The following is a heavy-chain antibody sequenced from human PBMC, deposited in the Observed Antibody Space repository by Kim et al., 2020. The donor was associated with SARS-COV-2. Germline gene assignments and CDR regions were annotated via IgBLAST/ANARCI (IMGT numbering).Heavy chain of an antibody. D-gene: IGHD4-17*01. Sequence: PSLKSQVTISVDTSKNQFSLTLSSVTAADTAVYYCARLETTVVTHRWFDPWGQGTLVTVSS. V-gene: IGHV4-39*01. CDR3: ARLETTVVTHRWFDP. J-gene: IGHJ5*02.